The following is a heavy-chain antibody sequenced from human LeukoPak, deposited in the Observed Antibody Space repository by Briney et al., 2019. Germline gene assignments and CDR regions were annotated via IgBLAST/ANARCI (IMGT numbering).Heavy chain of an antibody. V-gene: IGHV3-23*01. CDR2: ISNSADDT. CDR3: AKDGDTDGTDFDS. D-gene: IGHD2-8*02. Sequence: GGSLRLSCAASGFTFSTSAMSWVRQAPGKGLEWVAAISNSADDTYYTDSVKGRFSISRDNSRNTLFLQMSSLRAEDTGVYYCAKDGDTDGTDFDSWGQGTLVTVSS. J-gene: IGHJ4*02. CDR1: GFTFSTSA.